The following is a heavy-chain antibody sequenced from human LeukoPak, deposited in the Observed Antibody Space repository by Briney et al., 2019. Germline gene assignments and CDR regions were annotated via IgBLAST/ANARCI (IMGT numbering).Heavy chain of an antibody. CDR1: GGSISSGGYY. D-gene: IGHD3-22*01. J-gene: IGHJ4*02. CDR2: IYYSGST. Sequence: SETLSLTCTVSGGSISSGGYYWSWIRQHPGKGLEWIGYIYYSGSTYYNPSPKSRVTISVDTSKNQFSLKLSSVTAADTAVYYCASGGLDSSGSTVDYWGQGTLVTVSS. CDR3: ASGGLDSSGSTVDY. V-gene: IGHV4-31*03.